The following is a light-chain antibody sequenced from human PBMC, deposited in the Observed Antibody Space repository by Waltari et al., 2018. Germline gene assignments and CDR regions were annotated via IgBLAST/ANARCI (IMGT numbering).Light chain of an antibody. Sequence: DIQMTQSPSTLSASVGDRVTITCRASQNINRWLAWYQQKPGKAPKLLIYKASSLETGVPSRFSGSESGTEFTLTINSLQPDDFATYYCQQYNSYHIFTFGPGTKVEI. CDR3: QQYNSYHIFT. J-gene: IGKJ3*01. CDR2: KAS. V-gene: IGKV1-5*03. CDR1: QNINRW.